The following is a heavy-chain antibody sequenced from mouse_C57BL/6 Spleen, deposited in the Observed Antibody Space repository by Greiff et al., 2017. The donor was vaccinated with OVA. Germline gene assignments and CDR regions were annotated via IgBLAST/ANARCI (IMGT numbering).Heavy chain of an antibody. CDR2: IHPNSGST. Sequence: QVQLQQPGAELVKPGASVKLSCKASGYTFTSYWMHWVKQRPGQGLEWIGMIHPNSGSTNYNEKFKSKATLTVDKSSSTAYMQLSSLTSEDSAVYYCASSYDYLGYWGQGTTLTVSS. V-gene: IGHV1-64*01. CDR3: ASSYDYLGY. D-gene: IGHD2-3*01. J-gene: IGHJ2*01. CDR1: GYTFTSYW.